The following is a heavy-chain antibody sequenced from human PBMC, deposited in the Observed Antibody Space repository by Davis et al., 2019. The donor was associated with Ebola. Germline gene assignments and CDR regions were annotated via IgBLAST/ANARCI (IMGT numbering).Heavy chain of an antibody. CDR1: GGSISSGTYY. V-gene: IGHV3-11*04. D-gene: IGHD3-3*01. CDR2: ISNTGNTR. Sequence: LSLTCSVSGGSISSGTYYWGWVRQPPGKGLEWVSYISNTGNTRYYADSVKGRFTISRDNAKNSLYLQMNSLRAEDTAVYYCARDAAEMEWLLQPHDYWGQGTLVTVSS. J-gene: IGHJ4*02. CDR3: ARDAAEMEWLLQPHDY.